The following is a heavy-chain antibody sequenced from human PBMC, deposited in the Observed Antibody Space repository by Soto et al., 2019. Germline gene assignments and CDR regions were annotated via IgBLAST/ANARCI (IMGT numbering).Heavy chain of an antibody. J-gene: IGHJ4*02. CDR1: GGPFSSYA. Sequence: SVKVCFNASGGPFSSYAISLVRQAPGQGLEWMGGIIPIFGTANYAQKFQGRVTITADESTSTAYMELSSLRSEDTAVYYCARGGNYYDSSGYYPFDYWGQGTMVTVSS. D-gene: IGHD3-22*01. V-gene: IGHV1-69*13. CDR2: IIPIFGTA. CDR3: ARGGNYYDSSGYYPFDY.